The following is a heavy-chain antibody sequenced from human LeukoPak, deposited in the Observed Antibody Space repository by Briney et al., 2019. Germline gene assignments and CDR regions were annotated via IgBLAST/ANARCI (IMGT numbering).Heavy chain of an antibody. CDR2: INPDSGVT. Sequence: ASVKVSCKASGYTFTGYYIHWVRQAPGQGLEWMGWINPDSGVTNYAQKFQGRVTMTRDTSISTAYMELSRLRSDDTAVYYCARVKDRISMVRGVLSPQNYYYYYMDVWGKGTTVTVSS. J-gene: IGHJ6*03. V-gene: IGHV1-2*02. D-gene: IGHD3-10*01. CDR1: GYTFTGYY. CDR3: ARVKDRISMVRGVLSPQNYYYYYMDV.